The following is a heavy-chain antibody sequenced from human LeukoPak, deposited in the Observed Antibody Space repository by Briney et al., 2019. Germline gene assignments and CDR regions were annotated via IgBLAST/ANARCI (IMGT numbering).Heavy chain of an antibody. J-gene: IGHJ4*02. D-gene: IGHD3-22*01. V-gene: IGHV3-21*01. Sequence: GGSLRLSCAASGFSFSSYAMNWVRQAPGKGLEWVSSISSSSSYIYYADSVKGRFTISRDNAKNSLYLQMNSLRAEDTAVYYCAREDSSGLYYCDYWGQGTLVTVSS. CDR1: GFSFSSYA. CDR2: ISSSSSYI. CDR3: AREDSSGLYYCDY.